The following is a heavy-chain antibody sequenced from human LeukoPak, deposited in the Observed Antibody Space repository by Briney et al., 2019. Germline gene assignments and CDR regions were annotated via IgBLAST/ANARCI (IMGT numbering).Heavy chain of an antibody. J-gene: IGHJ4*02. CDR2: IYTSGST. CDR3: ARDAITYYHDSSGYYSYFDY. V-gene: IGHV4-4*07. Sequence: SETLSLTCTVSGGSISSYYWSWIRQPAGKGLEWIGRIYTSGSTNYNPSLKSRVTMSVDTSKNQFSLKLSSVTAADTAVYYCARDAITYYHDSSGYYSYFDYWGQGTLVTVSS. CDR1: GGSISSYY. D-gene: IGHD3-22*01.